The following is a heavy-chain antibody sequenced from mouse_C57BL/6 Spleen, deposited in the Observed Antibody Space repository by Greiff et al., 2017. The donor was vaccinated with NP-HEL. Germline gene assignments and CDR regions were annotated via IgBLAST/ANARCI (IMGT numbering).Heavy chain of an antibody. CDR1: GYTFTSYW. CDR3: ARTGTGDAMDY. V-gene: IGHV1-64*01. Sequence: QVQLQQSGAELVKPGASVKLSCKASGYTFTSYWMHWVKQRPGQGLEWIGMIHPNSGSTNYNEKFKSKATLTVDKSSSTAYMQLSSLTSEDSAVYYCARTGTGDAMDYWGQGTSVTVSS. D-gene: IGHD4-1*01. J-gene: IGHJ4*01. CDR2: IHPNSGST.